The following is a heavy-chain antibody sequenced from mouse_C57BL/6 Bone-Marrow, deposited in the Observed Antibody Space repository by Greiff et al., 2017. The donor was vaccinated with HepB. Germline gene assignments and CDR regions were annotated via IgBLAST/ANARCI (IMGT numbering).Heavy chain of an antibody. V-gene: IGHV6-3*01. CDR1: GFTFSNYW. CDR2: IRLKSDNYAT. J-gene: IGHJ3*01. D-gene: IGHD1-1*01. Sequence: EVKVEESGGGLVQPGGSMKLSCVASGFTFSNYWMNWVRQSPEKGLEWVAQIRLKSDNYATHYAESVKGRFTISRDDSKSSVYLQMNNLRAEDTGIYYCTGPHYYGSSSPAWFAYWGQGTLVTVSA. CDR3: TGPHYYGSSSPAWFAY.